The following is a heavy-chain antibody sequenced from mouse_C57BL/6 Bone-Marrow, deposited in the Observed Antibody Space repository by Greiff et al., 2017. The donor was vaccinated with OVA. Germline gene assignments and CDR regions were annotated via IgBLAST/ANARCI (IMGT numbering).Heavy chain of an antibody. CDR3: ARDDGYFFAY. Sequence: VKLLQSGAELVRPGTSVKVSCKASGYAFTNYLIEWVKQRPGQGLEWIGGINPGGGGTNYNEKFKGKATLTADKSSSTAYMQLSSLTSEDSAVYFCARDDGYFFAYWGQGTLVTVSA. V-gene: IGHV1-54*01. J-gene: IGHJ3*01. D-gene: IGHD2-3*01. CDR2: INPGGGGT. CDR1: GYAFTNYL.